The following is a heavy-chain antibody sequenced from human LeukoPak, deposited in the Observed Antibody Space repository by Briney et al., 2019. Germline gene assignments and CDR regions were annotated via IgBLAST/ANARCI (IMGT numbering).Heavy chain of an antibody. CDR1: GFTFTISG. V-gene: IGHV3-9*01. D-gene: IGHD3-22*01. Sequence: GGSLRLSCAASGFTFTISGMHWVRQAPGEGLEWVSGISWNSGSIGYADSVKGRFTISRDNAKNSLYLQMNSLRAEDTALYYCAKDEKYDRSGYYDYWGQGTLVTVSS. CDR3: AKDEKYDRSGYYDY. CDR2: ISWNSGSI. J-gene: IGHJ4*02.